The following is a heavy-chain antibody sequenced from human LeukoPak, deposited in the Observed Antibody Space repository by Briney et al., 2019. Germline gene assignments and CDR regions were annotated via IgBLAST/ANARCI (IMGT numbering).Heavy chain of an antibody. D-gene: IGHD1-1*01. Sequence: PGGSLRLSCAASGFTFSSYGMHWVRQAPGKGLEWVSAISGSGGSTYYADSVKGRFTISRDNFKNTLYLQMNSLRAEDTAVYYCARDVQLGFFDYWGQGTLVTVSS. J-gene: IGHJ4*02. CDR1: GFTFSSYG. V-gene: IGHV3-NL1*01. CDR2: ISGSGGST. CDR3: ARDVQLGFFDY.